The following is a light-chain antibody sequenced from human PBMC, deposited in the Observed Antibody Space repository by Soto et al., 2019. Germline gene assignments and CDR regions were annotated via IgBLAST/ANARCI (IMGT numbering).Light chain of an antibody. CDR1: SSDVGSYNY. CDR3: SSYTTSTTQV. CDR2: EVR. V-gene: IGLV2-14*01. Sequence: QSALTQPASVSGSPGQSITISCTGTSSDVGSYNYVSWYQQHPGKAPKLMIYEVRNRPSGVSDRFSGSKSGKTASLTIFGLQAEDEADYYCSSYTTSTTQVVGGGTKVTVL. J-gene: IGLJ2*01.